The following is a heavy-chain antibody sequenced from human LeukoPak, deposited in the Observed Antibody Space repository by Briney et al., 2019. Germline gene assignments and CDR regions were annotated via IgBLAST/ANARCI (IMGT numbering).Heavy chain of an antibody. CDR3: ARGDSGYLEVVAFDI. CDR1: GFTFTVYA. J-gene: IGHJ3*02. Sequence: GGTLRLSCAASGFTFTVYAMSWFRQTPGKGLEWVANIHDDGIVTHYVDSVKGRFTISRDNARNSVYLQMNSLRAEDTAVYYCARGDSGYLEVVAFDIWGQGTMVTVSS. D-gene: IGHD5-12*01. CDR2: IHDDGIVT. V-gene: IGHV3-7*01.